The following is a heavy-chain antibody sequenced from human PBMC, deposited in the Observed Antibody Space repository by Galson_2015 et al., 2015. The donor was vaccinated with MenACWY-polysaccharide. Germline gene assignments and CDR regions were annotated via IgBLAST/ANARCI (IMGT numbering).Heavy chain of an antibody. D-gene: IGHD6-6*01. CDR3: ATATHQGEGAAPDTDY. CDR1: GFTFSSYS. Sequence: SLRLSCAASGFTFSSYSMYWVRQAPGKGLEWVSYISSSSSYIYYADSVKGRFTISRDNAKNSLYLQMNSLRAEDTAVYYCATATHQGEGAAPDTDYWGQG. CDR2: ISSSSSYI. J-gene: IGHJ4*02. V-gene: IGHV3-21*01.